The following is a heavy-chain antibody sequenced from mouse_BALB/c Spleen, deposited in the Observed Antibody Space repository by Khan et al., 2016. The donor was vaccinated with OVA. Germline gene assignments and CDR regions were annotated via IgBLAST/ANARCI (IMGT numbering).Heavy chain of an antibody. V-gene: IGHV1S135*01. D-gene: IGHD1-3*01. Sequence: EVQLQESGPEVMKPGTSVNISCKASGYSFTTYYIHWVKQSHEKSLEWIGYIDPFNGDTNYNQNFKGKATLTVDRSSSTAYMHLSGLTSEDSAVCYCTRLGLNNWFAYWGQGTLVTVSA. CDR1: GYSFTTYY. CDR3: TRLGLNNWFAY. J-gene: IGHJ3*01. CDR2: IDPFNGDT.